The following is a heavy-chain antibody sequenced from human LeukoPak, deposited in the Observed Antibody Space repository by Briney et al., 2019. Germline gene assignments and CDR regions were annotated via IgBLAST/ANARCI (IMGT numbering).Heavy chain of an antibody. Sequence: KASETLSLTCIVSGGSISSYYWSWIRQPPGKGLEWMGYIYYTGSTNYNPSLKSRVTISVDTSKNQLSLKLRSVTAADTAVYYCARQDSGTYLNPLDIWGQGTVVTVSS. CDR1: GGSISSYY. D-gene: IGHD1-26*01. CDR3: ARQDSGTYLNPLDI. J-gene: IGHJ3*02. CDR2: IYYTGST. V-gene: IGHV4-59*08.